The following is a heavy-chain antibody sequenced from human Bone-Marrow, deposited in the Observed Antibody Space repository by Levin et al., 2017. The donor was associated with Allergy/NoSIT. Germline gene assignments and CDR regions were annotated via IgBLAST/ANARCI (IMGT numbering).Heavy chain of an antibody. D-gene: IGHD1-20*01. CDR3: ASEVRYNWNYCGMDV. CDR1: GYTFTGYY. Sequence: AASVKVSCKASGYTFTGYYMHWVRQAPGQGLEWMGWINPNSGGTNYAQKFQGRVTMTRDTSISTAYMELSRLRSDDTAVYYCASEVRYNWNYCGMDVWGQGTTVTVSS. J-gene: IGHJ6*02. V-gene: IGHV1-2*02. CDR2: INPNSGGT.